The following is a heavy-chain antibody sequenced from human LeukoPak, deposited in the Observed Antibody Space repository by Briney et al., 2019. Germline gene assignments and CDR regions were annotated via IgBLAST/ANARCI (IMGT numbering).Heavy chain of an antibody. V-gene: IGHV1-24*01. Sequence: VKVSCKVSGYTLTELSMHWVRQAPGKGLEWMGGFDPEDGETIYAQKFQGRVTITADESTSTAYMELSSLRSEDTAVYYCARVPSGSLNYWFDPWGQGTLVTVSS. CDR2: FDPEDGET. D-gene: IGHD2-15*01. J-gene: IGHJ5*02. CDR1: GYTLTELS. CDR3: ARVPSGSLNYWFDP.